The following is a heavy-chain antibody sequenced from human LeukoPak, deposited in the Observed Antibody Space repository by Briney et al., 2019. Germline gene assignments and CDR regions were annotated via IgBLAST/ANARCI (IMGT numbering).Heavy chain of an antibody. V-gene: IGHV1-24*01. D-gene: IGHD1-26*01. CDR1: GYTLTELS. CDR3: ATARGGSYYDYWFDP. J-gene: IGHJ5*02. CDR2: FDPEDGET. Sequence: ASVKVSCKVSGYTLTELSMHWARQAPGKGLEWMGGFDPEDGETIYAQKFQGRVTMTEDTSTDTAYMELSSLRSEDTAVYYCATARGGSYYDYWFDPWGQGTLVTVSS.